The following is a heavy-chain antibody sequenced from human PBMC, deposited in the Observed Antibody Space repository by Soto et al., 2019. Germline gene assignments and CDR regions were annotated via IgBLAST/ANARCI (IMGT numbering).Heavy chain of an antibody. J-gene: IGHJ4*02. CDR1: GASINTYY. CDR2: IYNTGST. V-gene: IGHV4-59*01. D-gene: IGHD6-6*01. CDR3: ARVPQLVVFDS. Sequence: ETLSLTCTVSGASINTYYWSWIRQPPGKGLEWIGYIYNTGSTNYNPSLKSRVTISIDTPKNQFSLKLTSVTAADTAVYYCARVPQLVVFDSWGQGTLVTVS.